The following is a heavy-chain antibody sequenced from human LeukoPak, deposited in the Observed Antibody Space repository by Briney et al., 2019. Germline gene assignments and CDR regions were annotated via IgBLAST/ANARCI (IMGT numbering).Heavy chain of an antibody. CDR1: GFTFSIYG. CDR3: AREGDSSSVGWFDP. Sequence: GTLRLSCAASGFTFSIYGMSWVRQAPGKGLEWIGSIYHSGRAYYNPSLKSRVTISVDTSKNQFSLKLSSVTAADTGVYYCAREGDSSSVGWFDPWGQGTLVTVSS. CDR2: IYHSGRA. D-gene: IGHD6-13*01. V-gene: IGHV4-38-2*02. J-gene: IGHJ5*02.